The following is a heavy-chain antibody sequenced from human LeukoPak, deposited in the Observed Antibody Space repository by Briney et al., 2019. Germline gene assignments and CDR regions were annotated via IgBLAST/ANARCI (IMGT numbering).Heavy chain of an antibody. J-gene: IGHJ4*02. CDR3: ARTESAEGLGFLEWLSYFDY. CDR2: INPSGGST. Sequence: ASVKVSCKASGYTFTSYYMHWVRQAPGQGLEWMGIINPSGGSTSYAQKFQGRVTMTRDTSTSTVYMELSSLRSEDTAVYYCARTESAEGLGFLEWLSYFDYWGQGTLVTVSS. D-gene: IGHD3-3*01. V-gene: IGHV1-46*01. CDR1: GYTFTSYY.